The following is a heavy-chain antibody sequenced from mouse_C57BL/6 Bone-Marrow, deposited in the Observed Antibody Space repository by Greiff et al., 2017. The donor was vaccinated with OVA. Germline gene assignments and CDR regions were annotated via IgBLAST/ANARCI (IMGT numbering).Heavy chain of an antibody. Sequence: VQLQQPGAELVKPGASVKMSCKASGYTFTSYWITWVKQRPGQGLEWIGDIYPGSGSTNYNEKFKSKATLTVDTSSSTAYMQLSSLTSEDSAGYYCARWRQRRDGAWFAYWGQGTLVTVSA. CDR1: GYTFTSYW. CDR2: IYPGSGST. D-gene: IGHD6-1*01. CDR3: ARWRQRRDGAWFAY. J-gene: IGHJ3*01. V-gene: IGHV1-55*01.